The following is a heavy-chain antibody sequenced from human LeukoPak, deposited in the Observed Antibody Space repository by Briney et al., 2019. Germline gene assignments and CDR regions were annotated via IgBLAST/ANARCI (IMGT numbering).Heavy chain of an antibody. V-gene: IGHV4-61*02. CDR3: ARGGPSIDY. J-gene: IGHJ4*02. Sequence: SETLTLTCTVSGGSISSSSYYWGWIRQPAGKGLEWIGRINTSGSTSGTTNYNPSLKSRVTLSVETSKNQFSLNLGSVTAADTAVYFCARGGPSIDYWGQGTLVTVSS. CDR2: INTSG. CDR1: GGSISSSSYY.